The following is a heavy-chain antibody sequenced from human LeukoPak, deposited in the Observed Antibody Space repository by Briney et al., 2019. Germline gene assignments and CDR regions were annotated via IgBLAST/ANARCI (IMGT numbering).Heavy chain of an antibody. CDR3: ARGQYYDILTGYGSNHLDY. J-gene: IGHJ4*02. D-gene: IGHD3-9*01. V-gene: IGHV4-38-2*02. Sequence: SETLSLTCTVSGYSISSGYYWGWIRQPPGKGLEWIGSIYHSGSTYYNPSLKSRVTISVDTSKNQFSLKLSSVTAADTAVYYCARGQYYDILTGYGSNHLDYWGQGTLVTVSS. CDR1: GYSISSGYY. CDR2: IYHSGST.